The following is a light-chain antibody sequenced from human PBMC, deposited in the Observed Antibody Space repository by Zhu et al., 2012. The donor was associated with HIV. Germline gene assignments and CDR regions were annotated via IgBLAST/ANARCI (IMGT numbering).Light chain of an antibody. V-gene: IGKV3-20*01. Sequence: EVVLTQSPGTLSLSPGERATLSCRASQTISTNSLAWYQKRSGHFPRLLIHGASTRAADIPDRFSGSGSGAEFTLTISRLEPEDFAVYYCQQYETSVTFGGGTKVEIK. J-gene: IGKJ4*01. CDR2: GAS. CDR1: QTISTNS. CDR3: QQYETSVT.